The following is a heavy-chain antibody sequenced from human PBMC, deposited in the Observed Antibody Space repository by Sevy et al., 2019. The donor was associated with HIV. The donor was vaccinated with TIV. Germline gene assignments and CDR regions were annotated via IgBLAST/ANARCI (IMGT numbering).Heavy chain of an antibody. J-gene: IGHJ3*02. V-gene: IGHV3-23*01. CDR3: AKDLILVVGEALDI. CDR1: EITFSNYA. D-gene: IGHD3-16*01. Sequence: GGSLRLSCAASEITFSNYAMSWVRQAPGKGLEWVSSISGSGGETYYADSVKGRFTISRDKSKNTLYLQMNSLRAEDMAVYYCAKDLILVVGEALDIWGQGTMVTVSS. CDR2: ISGSGGET.